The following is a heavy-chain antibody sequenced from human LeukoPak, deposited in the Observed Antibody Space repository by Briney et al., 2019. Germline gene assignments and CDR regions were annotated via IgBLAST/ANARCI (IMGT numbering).Heavy chain of an antibody. V-gene: IGHV4-39*07. CDR1: GGSIRSSHSF. D-gene: IGHD3-22*01. CDR3: ARGKDYYDSRYDP. Sequence: SEALSLTCSVSGGSIRSSHSFWGWIRQPPGKGLEWIGSIYHSGSTYYNPSLKSRVTISVDTSKNQFSLKLSSVTAADTAVYYCARGKDYYDSRYDPWGQGTLVTVSS. J-gene: IGHJ5*02. CDR2: IYHSGST.